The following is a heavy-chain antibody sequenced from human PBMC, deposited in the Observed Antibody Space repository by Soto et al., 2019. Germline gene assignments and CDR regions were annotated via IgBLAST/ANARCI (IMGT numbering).Heavy chain of an antibody. CDR1: GYTFNTYG. D-gene: IGHD3-3*01. V-gene: IGHV1-18*01. J-gene: IGHJ5*02. CDR2: ISAYDGKT. CDR3: ARDPHEFWTRYWFDP. Sequence: ASVKVSCKTSGYTFNTYGINWVRQAPGQGLELMGWISAYDGKTTYAEKFQGRVTLTTDTSTSTAYIELRSLRSDDTAIYYCARDPHEFWTRYWFDPWAQGTSVTVSS.